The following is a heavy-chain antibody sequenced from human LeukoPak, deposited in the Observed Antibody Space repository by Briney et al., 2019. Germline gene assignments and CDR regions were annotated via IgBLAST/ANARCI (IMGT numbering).Heavy chain of an antibody. CDR3: ARGVYSSGLYYFDY. J-gene: IGHJ4*02. CDR2: ISAYNGNT. D-gene: IGHD6-19*01. Sequence: GASVKVSCKASGSTFTSYGISWVRQAPGQGLEWMGWISAYNGNTNYAQKLQGRVTMTTDTSTSTAYMELRSLRSDDTAVYYCARGVYSSGLYYFDYWGQGTLVTVSS. V-gene: IGHV1-18*01. CDR1: GSTFTSYG.